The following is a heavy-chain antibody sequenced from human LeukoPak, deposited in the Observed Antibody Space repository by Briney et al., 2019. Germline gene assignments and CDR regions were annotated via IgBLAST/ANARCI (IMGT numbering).Heavy chain of an antibody. CDR2: IRYDGSNK. CDR1: GFTFSSYW. D-gene: IGHD4-17*01. Sequence: GGSLRLSCAASGFTFSSYWMSWVRQAPGKGLEWVAFIRYDGSNKYYADSVKGRFTISRDNSKNTLYLQMNSLRAEDTAVYYCAKERNDYGDYDLDYWGQGTLVTVSS. V-gene: IGHV3-30*02. J-gene: IGHJ4*02. CDR3: AKERNDYGDYDLDY.